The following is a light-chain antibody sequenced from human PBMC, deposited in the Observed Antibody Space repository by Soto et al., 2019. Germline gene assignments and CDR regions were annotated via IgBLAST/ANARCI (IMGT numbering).Light chain of an antibody. J-gene: IGKJ1*01. CDR2: GAS. Sequence: EIVMTQSPATLSVSPGERATLSCRASQSVSSNLAWYQQKPGQAPRLLIYGASTRATGIPARFSGSGSGTEFTLTISSLQSEDFAVYYCKQYNNWPPRTFGQGTKVDLK. V-gene: IGKV3-15*01. CDR1: QSVSSN. CDR3: KQYNNWPPRT.